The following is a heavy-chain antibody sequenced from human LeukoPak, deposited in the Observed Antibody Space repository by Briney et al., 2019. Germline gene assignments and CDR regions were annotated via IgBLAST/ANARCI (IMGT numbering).Heavy chain of an antibody. D-gene: IGHD4-23*01. J-gene: IGHJ5*02. CDR2: INQDGGDR. Sequence: PGGSLRLSCAASGFTFSGYWMGWVRQAPGKGLEWVANINQDGGDRNYVDSVKGRFTISRDNAKNSLYLQLNSLRAEDTAVYYCARDPHGGNSLGPWGQGTLVIVSS. V-gene: IGHV3-7*01. CDR1: GFTFSGYW. CDR3: ARDPHGGNSLGP.